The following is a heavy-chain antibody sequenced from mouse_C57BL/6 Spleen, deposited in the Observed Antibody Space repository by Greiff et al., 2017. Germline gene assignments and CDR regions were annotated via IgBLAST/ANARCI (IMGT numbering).Heavy chain of an antibody. J-gene: IGHJ2*01. V-gene: IGHV2-9-1*01. CDR3: ARHYYGSSYDYFDY. CDR2: IWTGGGT. CDR1: GFSLTSYA. Sequence: VQGVESGPGLVAPSQSLSITCTVSGFSLTSYAIRWVRQPPGKGLEWLGVIWTGGGTNYNSALKSRLSISKDNSKSQVFLKMNSLQTDDTARYYCARHYYGSSYDYFDYWGQGTTLTVSS. D-gene: IGHD1-1*01.